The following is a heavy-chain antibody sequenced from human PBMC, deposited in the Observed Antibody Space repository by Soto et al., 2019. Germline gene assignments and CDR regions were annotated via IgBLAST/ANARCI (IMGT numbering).Heavy chain of an antibody. Sequence: QVQLVESGGGVVQPGRSLRLSCAASGFTFSSYGMHWVRQAPGKGLEWVAVISYDGSNKYYADSVKGRFTISRDNSKNKLYLQMNSLRAEDTDVDYCAKDLYYYDSSGYLGYWGQGTLVTVSS. D-gene: IGHD3-22*01. V-gene: IGHV3-30*18. CDR1: GFTFSSYG. CDR3: AKDLYYYDSSGYLGY. CDR2: ISYDGSNK. J-gene: IGHJ4*01.